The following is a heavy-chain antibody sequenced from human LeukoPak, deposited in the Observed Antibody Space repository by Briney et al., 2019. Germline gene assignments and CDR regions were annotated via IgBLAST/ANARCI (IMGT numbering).Heavy chain of an antibody. CDR3: AKPLLDYGDYDY. J-gene: IGHJ4*02. D-gene: IGHD4-17*01. CDR2: ISGSGGST. CDR1: GFTFSSYA. Sequence: RGSLRLSCAASGFTFSSYAMSWVRQAPGKGLEWVSAISGSGGSTYYADSVKGRFTISRDNSKNTLYLQMNSLRAEDTAVYYCAKPLLDYGDYDYWGQGTLVTVSS. V-gene: IGHV3-23*01.